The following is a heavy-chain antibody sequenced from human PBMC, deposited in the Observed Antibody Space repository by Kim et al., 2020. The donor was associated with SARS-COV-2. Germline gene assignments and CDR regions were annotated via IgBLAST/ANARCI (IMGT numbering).Heavy chain of an antibody. CDR3: ATSKDVPAAQPVDY. Sequence: GGSLRLSCAASGFTVSSNYMSWVRQAPGKGLEWVSVIYSGGSTYYADSVKGRFTISRDNSKNTLYLQMNSLRAEDTAVYYCATSKDVPAAQPVDYWGQGTLVTVSS. V-gene: IGHV3-66*02. CDR2: IYSGGST. D-gene: IGHD2-2*01. J-gene: IGHJ4*02. CDR1: GFTVSSNY.